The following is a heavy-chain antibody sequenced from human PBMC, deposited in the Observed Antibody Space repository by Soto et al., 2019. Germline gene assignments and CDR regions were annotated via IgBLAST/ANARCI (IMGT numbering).Heavy chain of an antibody. V-gene: IGHV4-59*01. CDR1: GGYCTYYD. CDR2: TSYTRNT. Sequence: EPQSVTRFVSGGYCTYYDWSWIRQFPRKGLESIAYTSYTRNTNYNPSLQIRVTISLHTSKNQLSLRLTSMTAADTAVYYCARDMHAGFTHYFDPWAQANLVTLSS. J-gene: IGHJ5*02. D-gene: IGHD1-26*01. CDR3: ARDMHAGFTHYFDP.